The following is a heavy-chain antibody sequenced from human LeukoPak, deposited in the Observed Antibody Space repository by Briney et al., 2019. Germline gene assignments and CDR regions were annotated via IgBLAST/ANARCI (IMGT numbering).Heavy chain of an antibody. J-gene: IGHJ3*02. CDR3: ATSGYCSGGSCYSGAFDI. CDR2: ISSSSSYI. Sequence: SGGSLRLPCAASGFTFSSYSMNWVRQAPGKGLEWVSSISSSSSYIYYADSVKGRFTISRDNAKNSLYLQMNSLRAEDTAVYYCATSGYCSGGSCYSGAFDIWGQGTMVTVSS. D-gene: IGHD2-15*01. CDR1: GFTFSSYS. V-gene: IGHV3-21*01.